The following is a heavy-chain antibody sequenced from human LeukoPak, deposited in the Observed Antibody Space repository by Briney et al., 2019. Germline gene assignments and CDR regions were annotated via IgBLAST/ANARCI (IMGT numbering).Heavy chain of an antibody. Sequence: GGSLRLSCAASGFTFSSYTMSWVRQAPGKGLEWVSAISGSGGSTYYADSVKGRFTISRDNSMNTLYLQMNSLRAEDTAVYYCARPSDVLLFSLVPNYGMDVWGQGTTVTVSS. CDR1: GFTFSSYT. CDR2: ISGSGGST. V-gene: IGHV3-23*01. CDR3: ARPSDVLLFSLVPNYGMDV. D-gene: IGHD3-10*01. J-gene: IGHJ6*02.